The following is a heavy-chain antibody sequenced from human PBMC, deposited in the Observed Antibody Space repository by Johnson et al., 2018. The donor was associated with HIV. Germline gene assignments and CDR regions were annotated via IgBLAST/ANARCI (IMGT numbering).Heavy chain of an antibody. V-gene: IGHV3-9*01. CDR2: ISWNGGSI. Sequence: VQLVESGGGLVQPGRSLRLSCVASGFTFDDYGMHWVRQAPGKGLEWVSGISWNGGSIGYADSVKGRFTIARDNAKNSLYLQMNSLRAEDQALYYCARDSAYSSTSCYAFFWPCDTWGQGTRVIVSS. CDR1: GFTFDDYG. J-gene: IGHJ3*02. D-gene: IGHD2-2*01. CDR3: ARDSAYSSTSCYAFFWPCDT.